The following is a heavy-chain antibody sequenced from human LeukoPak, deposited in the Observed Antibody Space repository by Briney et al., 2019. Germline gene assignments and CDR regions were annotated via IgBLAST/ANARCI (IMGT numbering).Heavy chain of an antibody. CDR2: IYYSGST. J-gene: IGHJ6*02. CDR1: GGSISSGGYY. D-gene: IGHD2-21*02. CDR3: AREGGTAPSFEQSYYYYYGMDV. V-gene: IGHV4-61*08. Sequence: SQTLSLTCTVSGGSISSGGYYWSWIRQPPGKGLEWIGYIYYSGSTNYNPSLKSRVTISVDTSKNQFSLKLSSVTAADTAVYYCAREGGTAPSFEQSYYYYYGMDVWGQGTTVTVSS.